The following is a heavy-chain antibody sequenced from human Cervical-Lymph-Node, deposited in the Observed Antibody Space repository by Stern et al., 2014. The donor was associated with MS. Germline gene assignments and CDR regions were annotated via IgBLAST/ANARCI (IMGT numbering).Heavy chain of an antibody. V-gene: IGHV1-46*03. CDR3: ARDLLQYTGYGMDV. J-gene: IGHJ6*02. CDR2: INPTVGTT. CDR1: GYNFTAYY. D-gene: IGHD3-3*01. Sequence: VQLVESGAEVKKPGASVKVSCKASGYNFTAYYMHWVRQAPGQGLEWMGLINPTVGTTSYARKFQGRVTMTRDTSTSTVYMELRSLRSEDTAVYYCARDLLQYTGYGMDVWGQGTTVTVFS.